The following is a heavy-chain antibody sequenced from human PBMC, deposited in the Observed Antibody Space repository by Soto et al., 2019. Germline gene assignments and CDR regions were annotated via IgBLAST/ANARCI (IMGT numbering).Heavy chain of an antibody. V-gene: IGHV3-9*01. CDR1: GFTFDDYA. CDR2: ISWNSGSI. J-gene: IGHJ4*02. Sequence: VQLVESGGGLVQPGRSLRLSCAASGFTFDDYAMHWVRQAPGKGLEWVSGISWNSGSIGYADSVKGRFTISRDNAKNSLYLQMNSLRAEDTALYYCAKDSSSWRTTAFDYWGQGTLVTVSS. CDR3: AKDSSSWRTTAFDY. D-gene: IGHD6-13*01.